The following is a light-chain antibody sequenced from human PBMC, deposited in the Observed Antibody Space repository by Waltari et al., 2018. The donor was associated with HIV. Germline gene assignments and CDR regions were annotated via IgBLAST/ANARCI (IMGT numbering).Light chain of an antibody. Sequence: QSVLAQPPSVSGAPGQRVTIPCTGSSSNIRADYHVSWYQHLPGTAPNLLIYGNSNRPSGVPNRFSGSKSDTSASLAITGLQAEDEADYYCQSYDRSLSAWVFGGWTRLNVL. J-gene: IGLJ3*02. CDR3: QSYDRSLSAWV. CDR2: GNS. V-gene: IGLV1-40*01. CDR1: SSNIRADYH.